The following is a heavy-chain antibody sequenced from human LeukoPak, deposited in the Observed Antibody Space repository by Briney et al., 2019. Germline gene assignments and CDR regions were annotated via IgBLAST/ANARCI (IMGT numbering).Heavy chain of an antibody. D-gene: IGHD2-2*01. CDR2: IYHSGTT. CDR3: ARRCSSTSCYRSIDC. Sequence: RASETLSLTCAVSGGSINSDNWWSWVRQPPGKGLEWIGEIYHSGTTNYNPSLKSRVTILLDKSKNQFSLNLSSVTAADTAVYYCARRCSSTSCYRSIDCWGQETLVTVSS. CDR1: GGSINSDNW. J-gene: IGHJ4*02. V-gene: IGHV4-4*02.